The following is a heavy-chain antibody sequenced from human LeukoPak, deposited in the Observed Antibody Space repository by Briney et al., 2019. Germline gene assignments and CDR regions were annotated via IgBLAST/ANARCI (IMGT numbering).Heavy chain of an antibody. CDR3: ARVLSGSYDNYFDY. CDR2: ISYDGSDK. D-gene: IGHD1-26*01. V-gene: IGHV3-30*03. J-gene: IGHJ4*02. CDR1: GLTFSSYT. Sequence: GGSLRLSCAASGLTFSSYTMSWVRQAPGKGLEWVAVISYDGSDKYYVDSVKGRFTISRDNSKNTLYLQMNSLKAEDAAVYYCARVLSGSYDNYFDYWGQGTLVTVSS.